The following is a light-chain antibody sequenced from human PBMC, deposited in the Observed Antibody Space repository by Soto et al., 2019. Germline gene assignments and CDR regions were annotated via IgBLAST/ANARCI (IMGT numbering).Light chain of an antibody. Sequence: QSALTQPASVSGSPGQSITISCTGTSSDIGSYNLVSWYQQHPGKAPKLMIYEGSKRPSGVSNRFSGSKFGNTASLTISGLQAEDEADYYCSSNAGSRTWVFGGGTKLTVL. CDR2: EGS. CDR3: SSNAGSRTWV. J-gene: IGLJ3*02. V-gene: IGLV2-23*01. CDR1: SSDIGSYNL.